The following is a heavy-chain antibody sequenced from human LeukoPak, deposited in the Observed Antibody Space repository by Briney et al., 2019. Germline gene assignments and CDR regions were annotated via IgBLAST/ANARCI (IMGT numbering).Heavy chain of an antibody. V-gene: IGHV3-30*03. CDR1: GFTFSSYG. D-gene: IGHD3-22*01. CDR2: ISYDGSNK. Sequence: GRCLRLSCAASGFTFSSYGMHWVRHAPGKRLEWVVVISYDGSNKYYAYSVKCRFTISRDNSKNTLYLQMNSLRAEDTAVYYCAREPIFSGYYSRTFDAFDLWGQGTMVTVSS. J-gene: IGHJ3*01. CDR3: AREPIFSGYYSRTFDAFDL.